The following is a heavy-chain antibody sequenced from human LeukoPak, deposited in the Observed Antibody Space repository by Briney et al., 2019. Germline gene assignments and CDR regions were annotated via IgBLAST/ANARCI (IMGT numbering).Heavy chain of an antibody. D-gene: IGHD6-13*01. CDR2: ISYDGSNK. CDR3: AKDGGLSSSWIWFDY. V-gene: IGHV3-30-3*01. CDR1: GFTFSSYA. Sequence: GGSLRLSCAASGFTFSSYAMHWVRQAPGKGLEWVAVISYDGSNKYYADSVKGRFTISRDNSKNTLYLQMNSLRAEDTAVYYCAKDGGLSSSWIWFDYWGQGTLVTVSS. J-gene: IGHJ4*02.